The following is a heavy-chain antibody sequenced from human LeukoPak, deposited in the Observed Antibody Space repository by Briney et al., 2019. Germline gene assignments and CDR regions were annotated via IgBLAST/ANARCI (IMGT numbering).Heavy chain of an antibody. D-gene: IGHD4-23*01. CDR3: ARRNPPVVTDWHIAFDI. J-gene: IGHJ3*02. CDR2: IDPSDSYT. Sequence: GESLKISCKGSGYSFTSYWITWVRQMPGKGLEWMGRIDPSDSYTYYSPSFRGHVTISADKSISTAYLQWSSLKASDTAMYYCARRNPPVVTDWHIAFDIWGQGTMVTVSS. CDR1: GYSFTSYW. V-gene: IGHV5-10-1*01.